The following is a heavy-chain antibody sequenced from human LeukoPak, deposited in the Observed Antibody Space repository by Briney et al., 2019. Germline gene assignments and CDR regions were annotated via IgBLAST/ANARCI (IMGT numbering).Heavy chain of an antibody. CDR3: ARGSTYYYDSSGYY. J-gene: IGHJ4*02. CDR2: ISYDGSNK. D-gene: IGHD3-22*01. V-gene: IGHV3-30*03. Sequence: GGSLRLSCAASGFTFSNYWMSWVRQAPGKGLEWVAVISYDGSNKYYADSVKGRFTISRDNSKNTLYLQMNSLRAEDTAVYYCARGSTYYYDSSGYYWGQGTLVTVSS. CDR1: GFTFSNYW.